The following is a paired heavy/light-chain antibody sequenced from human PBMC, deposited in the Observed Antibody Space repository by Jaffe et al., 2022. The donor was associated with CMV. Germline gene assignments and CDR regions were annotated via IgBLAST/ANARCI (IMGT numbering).Heavy chain of an antibody. D-gene: IGHD2-2*01. CDR1: GFTFRNYD. CDR2: IAGSGGPI. J-gene: IGHJ4*02. Sequence: EVQLVESGGGLVQPGGSLRLTCAASGFTFRNYDMNWVRQAPGKGLEWLSFIAGSGGPIYYADSVQGRFTISRDNAKSSVSLQMNSLRAEDTAVYYCVRVGGFCRGTCPPIDYWGQGTLVTVSS. CDR3: VRVGGFCRGTCPPIDY. V-gene: IGHV3-48*03.
Light chain of an antibody. CDR1: QSLLHSDGKSY. J-gene: IGKJ1*01. CDR3: MQGIHLWT. CDR2: EAS. Sequence: DIVMTQTPLSLSVTPGQPASISCKSSQSLLHSDGKSYLYWYLQKPGQSPHLLIYEASSRFSGVPDKFSGSGSRTDFTLRISRVEAEDVGVYYCMQGIHLWTFGQGTKVEIK. V-gene: IGKV2-29*02.